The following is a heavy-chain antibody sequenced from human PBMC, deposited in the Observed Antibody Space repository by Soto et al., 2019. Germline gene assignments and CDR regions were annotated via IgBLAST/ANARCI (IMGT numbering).Heavy chain of an antibody. CDR2: INTNGDAT. D-gene: IGHD2-8*01. CDR1: GFAFTSYA. Sequence: PGGSLRLSCAASGFAFTSYAMSWVRQAPGKGLVWVSRINTNGDATDYADSVKGRFTVSRDNAKNTMYLQMNSLTADDTAVYYCARDTNGLHYWGQGTLVTVSS. CDR3: ARDTNGLHY. V-gene: IGHV3-23*01. J-gene: IGHJ4*02.